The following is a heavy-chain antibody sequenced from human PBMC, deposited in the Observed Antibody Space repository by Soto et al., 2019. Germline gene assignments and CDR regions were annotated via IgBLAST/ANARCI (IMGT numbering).Heavy chain of an antibody. CDR3: ARDGAHYDSSGLHYYYGMDV. D-gene: IGHD3-22*01. J-gene: IGHJ6*02. V-gene: IGHV1-18*01. CDR1: GYTFTSYG. CDR2: ISACNGNT. Sequence: QVQLVQSGAEVKKPGASVKVSCKASGYTFTSYGISWVRQAPGQGLEWMGWISACNGNTNYAQKLQGRVTMTTDTSTSTAYMELRSLRSDDTAVYYCARDGAHYDSSGLHYYYGMDVWGQGTTVTVSS.